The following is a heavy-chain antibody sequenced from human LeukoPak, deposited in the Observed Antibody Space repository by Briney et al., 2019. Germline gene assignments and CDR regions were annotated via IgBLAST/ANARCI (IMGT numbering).Heavy chain of an antibody. Sequence: PGGSLRLSCAASGFTFRSYSMNWVRQAPGKGLEWVSYISGSSNDIKYADSVKGRFTISRDNANNSLYLQMNSLRAEYPAAYYCAREGVVVVAAAYFDYWGQGTLVTVSS. J-gene: IGHJ4*02. CDR3: AREGVVVVAAAYFDY. D-gene: IGHD2-15*01. CDR2: ISGSSNDI. V-gene: IGHV3-48*01. CDR1: GFTFRSYS.